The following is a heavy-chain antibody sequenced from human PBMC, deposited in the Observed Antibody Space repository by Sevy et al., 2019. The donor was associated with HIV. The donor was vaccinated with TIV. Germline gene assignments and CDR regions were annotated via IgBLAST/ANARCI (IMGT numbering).Heavy chain of an antibody. V-gene: IGHV3-30*18. D-gene: IGHD3-10*01. CDR2: ISYDEAHK. J-gene: IGHJ4*02. CDR3: AKDYSGRITMVRGAYPARGDYFDF. Sequence: GSLRLSCVTSGFTFRTSGMHWVRQSPGKGLEWVAVISYDEAHKNYADSVKGRFSISKVNSKNTLYLQMSSLRTEDTGVYYLAKDYSGRITMVRGAYPARGDYFDFWGQGTQVTVSS. CDR1: GFTFRTSG.